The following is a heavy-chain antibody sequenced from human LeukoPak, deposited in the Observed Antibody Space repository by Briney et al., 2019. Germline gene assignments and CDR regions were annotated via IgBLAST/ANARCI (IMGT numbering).Heavy chain of an antibody. CDR2: MNPNSGNT. J-gene: IGHJ6*02. Sequence: ASVKVSCKASGYTFTSYDINWVRQATGQGLEWMGWMNPNSGNTGYAQKFQGRVTMTRNTSISTAYMELSSLRSEDTAVYYCARGVTIPPGYGMDVWGQGTTVTVSS. D-gene: IGHD3-9*01. V-gene: IGHV1-8*01. CDR3: ARGVTIPPGYGMDV. CDR1: GYTFTSYD.